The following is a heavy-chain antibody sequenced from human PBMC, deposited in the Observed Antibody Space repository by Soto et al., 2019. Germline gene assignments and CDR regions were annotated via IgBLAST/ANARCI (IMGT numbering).Heavy chain of an antibody. Sequence: QVQLVESGGGVVQPGRSLRLSCAASGFTFSNFAMHWVRQAPGKGLEWVAVTSYDGNNKDYADSVKGRFTISRDNSKNTLFLQVNSLRPEDTAVYYCARERAIAATGIFYYWGQGTLVTVSS. CDR1: GFTFSNFA. CDR3: ARERAIAATGIFYY. V-gene: IGHV3-30-3*01. D-gene: IGHD6-13*01. J-gene: IGHJ4*02. CDR2: TSYDGNNK.